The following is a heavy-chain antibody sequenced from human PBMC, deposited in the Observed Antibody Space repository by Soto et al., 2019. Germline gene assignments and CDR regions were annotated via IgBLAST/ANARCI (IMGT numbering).Heavy chain of an antibody. CDR3: LRDGGQ. CDR1: GFTFSSSW. Sequence: EVQLVESGGGLVQPGGSLRLSCAASGFTFSSSWMHWVRQAPGKGLVWVSRINSDASSTTYADSVKGRFTISRDNAKNTLYLQMNSLRADDTAVYYSLRDGGQWGQGTLVTVSS. J-gene: IGHJ4*02. D-gene: IGHD3-16*01. V-gene: IGHV3-74*03. CDR2: INSDASST.